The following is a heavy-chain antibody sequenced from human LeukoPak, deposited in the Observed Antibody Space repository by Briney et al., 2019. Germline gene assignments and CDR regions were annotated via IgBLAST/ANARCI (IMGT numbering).Heavy chain of an antibody. J-gene: IGHJ4*02. V-gene: IGHV3-74*01. CDR2: INNDGTTT. D-gene: IGHD3-22*01. CDR3: AKAFKYYDSSGNYFDY. Sequence: GGSLRLSCAASGFTLSSYWMYWVRQAPGKGLVWVSRINNDGTTTNYADSVKGRFTISRDNSKNTLYLQMNSLRAEDTAVYYCAKAFKYYDSSGNYFDYWGQGTLVTVSS. CDR1: GFTLSSYW.